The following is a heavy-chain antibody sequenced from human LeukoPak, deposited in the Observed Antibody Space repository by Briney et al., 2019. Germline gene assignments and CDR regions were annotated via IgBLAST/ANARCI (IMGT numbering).Heavy chain of an antibody. CDR1: GFTFSNYA. J-gene: IGHJ4*02. CDR2: INSDGSST. Sequence: GGSLRLSCAASGFTFSNYAMTWVRQAPGRGLVWVSRINSDGSSTSYADSVKGRFTISRDNAKNTLYLQMNSLRAEDTAVYYCATIPTVTTSGYWGQGTLVTVSS. CDR3: ATIPTVTTSGY. D-gene: IGHD4-17*01. V-gene: IGHV3-74*01.